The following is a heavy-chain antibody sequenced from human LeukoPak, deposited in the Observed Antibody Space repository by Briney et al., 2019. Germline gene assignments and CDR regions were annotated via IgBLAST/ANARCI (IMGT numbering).Heavy chain of an antibody. CDR2: ISSSSSYI. CDR3: ARDREHIVANYYYYGMDV. J-gene: IGHJ6*02. Sequence: GGSLRLSCAASGFTFSSYSMNWVRQAPGKRLEWVSSISSSSSYIYYADSVKGRFTISRDNAKNSLYLQMNSLRAEDTAVYYCARDREHIVANYYYYGMDVWGQGTTVTVSS. V-gene: IGHV3-21*01. CDR1: GFTFSSYS. D-gene: IGHD5-12*01.